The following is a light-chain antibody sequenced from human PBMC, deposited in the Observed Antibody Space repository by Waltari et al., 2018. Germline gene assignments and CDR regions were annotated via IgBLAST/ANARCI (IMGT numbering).Light chain of an antibody. J-gene: IGKJ1*01. V-gene: IGKV3-20*01. CDR1: QSVSRT. Sequence: EIVLTQSAGTLSLSPGERATLSCRASQSVSRTLAWYQQKPGQAPRLLIYDASTRATGIPDRCSGSGFGTDFSLTISRLEPEDFAVYYCQKYGTLPATFGQGTTVEIK. CDR3: QKYGTLPAT. CDR2: DAS.